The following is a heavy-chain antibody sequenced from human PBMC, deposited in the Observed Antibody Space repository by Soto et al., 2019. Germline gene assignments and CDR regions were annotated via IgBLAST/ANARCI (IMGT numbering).Heavy chain of an antibody. CDR2: ISSSSSTI. J-gene: IGHJ5*02. D-gene: IGHD2-8*01. CDR1: GFTFSSYS. CDR3: ARVPSGVWNWFDP. Sequence: EVQLVESGGGLVQPGGSLRLSCAASGFTFSSYSMNWVRQAPGKGREWVSYISSSSSTIYYADSVKGRFTISRDNAKNSLYLQMNSLRDEDTAVYYCARVPSGVWNWFDPWGQGTLVTVSS. V-gene: IGHV3-48*02.